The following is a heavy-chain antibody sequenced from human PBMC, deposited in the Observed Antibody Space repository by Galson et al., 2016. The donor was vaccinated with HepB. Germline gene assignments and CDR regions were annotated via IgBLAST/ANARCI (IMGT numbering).Heavy chain of an antibody. J-gene: IGHJ4*02. Sequence: SLRLSCAASGFTFSSYGMHWVRQAPGKGLEWVAFIWYDGSKKYYADSVKGRLTISRDNSKNTLYLQMNRLRVEDTAIHYCARAHWGVVSIEWNYFDYWGQGALVTVSS. CDR3: ARAHWGVVSIEWNYFDY. CDR1: GFTFSSYG. CDR2: IWYDGSKK. V-gene: IGHV3-33*01. D-gene: IGHD3-3*01.